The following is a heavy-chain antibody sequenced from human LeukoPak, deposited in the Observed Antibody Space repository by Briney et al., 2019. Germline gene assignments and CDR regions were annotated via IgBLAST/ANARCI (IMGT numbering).Heavy chain of an antibody. V-gene: IGHV3-48*03. Sequence: GGSPRLSCAASGFTFSSYEMNWVRQAPGKGLEWVSYISGGGTTIYLADSVKGRFTISRDNAKNSLYLQMNSLRAEDTAVYYCAREGWGLSVADAFDIWGQGTMVTVSS. CDR3: AREGWGLSVADAFDI. D-gene: IGHD1-26*01. J-gene: IGHJ3*02. CDR2: ISGGGTTI. CDR1: GFTFSSYE.